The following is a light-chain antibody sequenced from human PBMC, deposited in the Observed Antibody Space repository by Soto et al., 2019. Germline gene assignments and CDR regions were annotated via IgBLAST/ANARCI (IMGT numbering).Light chain of an antibody. CDR2: GNF. J-gene: IGLJ2*01. V-gene: IGLV1-40*01. CDR1: SSSIGAGYD. CDR3: QSYDSSLSGVV. Sequence: SVLTQPDSVPGAPGQSGTIYGAGGSSSIGAGYDVHWYQQVPGTAPKLLIYGNFNRPSGVPDRFSGSKSGTSASLAITGLQAGDEADYYCQSYDSSLSGVVFGGGTKVTVL.